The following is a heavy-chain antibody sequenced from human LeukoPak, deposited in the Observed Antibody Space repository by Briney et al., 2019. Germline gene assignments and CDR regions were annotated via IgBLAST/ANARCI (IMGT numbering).Heavy chain of an antibody. V-gene: IGHV3-11*01. Sequence: PGASLTLSRAPSGLTLIEFYMRCIPATPGERRGWVSYICISGRTLSTTHPVKGQFTNSKDNAKNSLDLQMNSLRAEDTAVYYCAREKADIVVVPAGRYYSYYMDVWGKGTTVTVSS. CDR3: AREKADIVVVPAGRYYSYYMDV. D-gene: IGHD2-2*01. CDR1: GLTLIEFY. CDR2: ICISGRTL. J-gene: IGHJ6*03.